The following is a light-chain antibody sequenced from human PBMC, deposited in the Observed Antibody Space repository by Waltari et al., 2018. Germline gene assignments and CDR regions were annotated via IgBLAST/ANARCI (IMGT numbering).Light chain of an antibody. CDR1: QSVSSG. CDR2: GAS. Sequence: EIVMTQSPATLSVSPGERATLSCRASQSVSSGLAWYQQKPGQAPRLLIHGASTRATGVPARCSGSGSGTEFTLSISSLQSEDFAVYYCQQYNSWSSFGQGTKLEIK. CDR3: QQYNSWSS. J-gene: IGKJ2*01. V-gene: IGKV3-15*01.